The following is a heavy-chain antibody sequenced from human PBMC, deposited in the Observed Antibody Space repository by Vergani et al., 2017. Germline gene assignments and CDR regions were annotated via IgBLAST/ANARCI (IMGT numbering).Heavy chain of an antibody. CDR3: ARALPQVADAFDI. V-gene: IGHV4-39*07. CDR1: GGSISSYY. J-gene: IGHJ3*02. Sequence: QVQLQESGPGLVKPSETLSLTCTVSGGSISSYYWGWIRQPPGKGLEWIGSIYYSGSTYYNPPLKSRVTISVDTSKNQFSLKLSSVTAADTAVYYCARALPQVADAFDIWGQGTMVTVSS. CDR2: IYYSGST. D-gene: IGHD5-12*01.